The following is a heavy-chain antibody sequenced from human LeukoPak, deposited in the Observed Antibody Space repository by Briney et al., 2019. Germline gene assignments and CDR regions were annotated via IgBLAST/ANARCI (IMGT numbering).Heavy chain of an antibody. D-gene: IGHD3-22*01. Sequence: ASVKVSCKASGYTFTGYYMHWVRQAPGQGLEWMGWINPNSGGTNYAQKFQGRVTMTRDTSISTAYMELSRLRSDDTAVYYRARALTYYYDSSGYYDAFDIWGQGTMVTVSS. J-gene: IGHJ3*02. V-gene: IGHV1-2*02. CDR2: INPNSGGT. CDR1: GYTFTGYY. CDR3: ARALTYYYDSSGYYDAFDI.